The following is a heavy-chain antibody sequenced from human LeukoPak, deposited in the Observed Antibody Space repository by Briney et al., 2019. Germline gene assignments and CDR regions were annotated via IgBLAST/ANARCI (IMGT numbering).Heavy chain of an antibody. CDR3: VPTVTGRQS. CDR2: ISYDGSNK. J-gene: IGHJ5*02. V-gene: IGHV3-30*03. D-gene: IGHD4-17*01. CDR1: GFTFISKA. Sequence: GGSLRLSCVASGFTFISKAMSWVRQAPGKGLEWVAVISYDGSNKYYADSVKGRFTISRDNSKNTLYLQMNSLRAEDTAVYYCVPTVTGRQSWGQGTLVTVSS.